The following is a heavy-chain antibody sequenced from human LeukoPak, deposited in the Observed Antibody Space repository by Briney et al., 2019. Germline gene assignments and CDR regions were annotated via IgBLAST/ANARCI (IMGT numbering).Heavy chain of an antibody. CDR1: GGSFSGYY. Sequence: SETLSLTCAVYGGSFSGYYWSWIRQPPGKGLEWIGEINHSGSTNYNPSLKSRVTISVDTSKNQFSLKLSSVTAADTAVYYCARERGRSSSGTQSHYFDYWGQGTLVTVSS. J-gene: IGHJ4*02. CDR2: INHSGST. CDR3: ARERGRSSSGTQSHYFDY. D-gene: IGHD6-6*01. V-gene: IGHV4-34*01.